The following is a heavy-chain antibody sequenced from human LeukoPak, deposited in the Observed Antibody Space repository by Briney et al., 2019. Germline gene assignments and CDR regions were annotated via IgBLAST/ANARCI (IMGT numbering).Heavy chain of an antibody. Sequence: GGSLRLSCAASGFIFTNYAMNWVRQAPGKGLEWVSSITSSSAYIYYADSVKGRSTISRDNAKNSLYLQMNSLRAEDTAVYYCGSTVREGEDQWGQGTLVTVSS. CDR3: GSTVREGEDQ. D-gene: IGHD3-10*01. CDR1: GFIFTNYA. J-gene: IGHJ4*02. CDR2: ITSSSAYI. V-gene: IGHV3-21*04.